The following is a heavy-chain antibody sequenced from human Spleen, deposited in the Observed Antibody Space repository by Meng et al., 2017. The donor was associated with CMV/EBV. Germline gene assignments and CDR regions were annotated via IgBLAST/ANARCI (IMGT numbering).Heavy chain of an antibody. CDR2: ISPKTGAT. D-gene: IGHD2-8*01. V-gene: IGHV1-2*02. CDR3: TTVDMVYGPFDP. Sequence: CKTSGYTFTGYNMHWVRQATGQGLEWMGWISPKTGATKYAQKFQGRAIMTSDTSISTAYMELSRLTSDDTAVYFCTTVDMVYGPFDPWGQGTLVTVSS. J-gene: IGHJ5*02. CDR1: GYTFTGYN.